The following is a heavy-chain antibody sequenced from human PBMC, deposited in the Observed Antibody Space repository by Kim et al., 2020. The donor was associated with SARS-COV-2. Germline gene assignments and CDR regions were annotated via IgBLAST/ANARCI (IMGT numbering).Heavy chain of an antibody. V-gene: IGHV1-24*01. D-gene: IGHD3-10*01. CDR2: FDPEDGET. J-gene: IGHJ4*02. CDR1: GYTLTELS. Sequence: ASVKVSCKVSGYTLTELSMHWVRQAPGKGLEWMGGFDPEDGETIYAQKFQGRVTMTEDTSTDTAYMELSSLRPEDTAVYYCATGYAIYGSGSYPGYWGQGTLVTVAS. CDR3: ATGYAIYGSGSYPGY.